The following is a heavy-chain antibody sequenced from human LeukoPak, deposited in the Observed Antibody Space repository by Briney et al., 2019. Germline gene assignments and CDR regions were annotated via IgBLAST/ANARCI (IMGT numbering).Heavy chain of an antibody. V-gene: IGHV3-23*01. CDR2: ISGSGGST. CDR3: AKDPYGDYDTEGDY. CDR1: GFTLSSYA. J-gene: IGHJ4*02. D-gene: IGHD4-17*01. Sequence: GGSLGLSCAASGFTLSSYAMSWVRQAPGKGLEWVSAISGSGGSTYYADSVKGRFTISRDNSKNTLYLQMNSLRAEDTAVYYCAKDPYGDYDTEGDYWGQGTLVTVSS.